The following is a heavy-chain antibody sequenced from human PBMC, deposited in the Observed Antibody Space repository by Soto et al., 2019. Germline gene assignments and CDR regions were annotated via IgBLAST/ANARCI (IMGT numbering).Heavy chain of an antibody. Sequence: QVQLVHSEAEVKKPGASVKVSCKASGYTFTAYSMHWVRQAPGPGLEWVGWFNPNSGDTIYAQKFQGRVTLTRDTSIGTAYMELYSMTSDDTAVYYWAREASAVTALDYWGQGTLVTVSS. J-gene: IGHJ4*02. CDR2: FNPNSGDT. D-gene: IGHD6-19*01. V-gene: IGHV1-2*02. CDR1: GYTFTAYS. CDR3: AREASAVTALDY.